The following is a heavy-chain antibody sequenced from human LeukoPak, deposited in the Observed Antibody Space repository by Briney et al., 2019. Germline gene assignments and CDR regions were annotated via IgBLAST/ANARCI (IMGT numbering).Heavy chain of an antibody. CDR1: GFTFSSYS. CDR2: ISGSSSYI. CDR3: VRADAKKTEMVDY. J-gene: IGHJ4*02. V-gene: IGHV3-21*01. Sequence: GGSLRLSCAASGFTFSSYSMNWVRQAPGKGLEWVSAISGSSSYIYYADSVKGRFTISRDNAKNSLYLQMNSLRVEDTAVYYCVRADAKKTEMVDYWGRGTLVAVSS. D-gene: IGHD5-24*01.